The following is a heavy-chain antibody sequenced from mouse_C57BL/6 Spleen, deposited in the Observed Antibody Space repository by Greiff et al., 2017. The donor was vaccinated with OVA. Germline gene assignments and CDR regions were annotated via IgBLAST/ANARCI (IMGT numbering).Heavy chain of an antibody. CDR3: ARYGILLDY. J-gene: IGHJ2*01. V-gene: IGHV1-52*01. CDR1: GYTFTSYW. CDR2: IDPSDSET. D-gene: IGHD1-1*01. Sequence: QVQLQQPGAELVRPGSSVKLSCKASGYTFTSYWMHWVKQRPIQGLEWIGNIDPSDSETHYNQKFKDKATLTVDKSSSTPYMQLSSLTSEDSAVYYCARYGILLDYWGQGTTLTVSS.